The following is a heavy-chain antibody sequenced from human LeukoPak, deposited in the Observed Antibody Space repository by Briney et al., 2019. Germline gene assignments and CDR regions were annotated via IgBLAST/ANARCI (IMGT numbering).Heavy chain of an antibody. CDR3: AAGGWFGELLNS. CDR2: ISSSSSYI. CDR1: GFTFSSYS. D-gene: IGHD3-10*01. V-gene: IGHV3-21*04. J-gene: IGHJ4*02. Sequence: PGGSLRLSCAASGFTFSSYSMNWVRQAPGKGLEWVSSISSSSSYIYYADSVKGRFTISRDNAKNSLYLQMNSLRAEDTAMYYCAAGGWFGELLNSWGPGTLVTVSS.